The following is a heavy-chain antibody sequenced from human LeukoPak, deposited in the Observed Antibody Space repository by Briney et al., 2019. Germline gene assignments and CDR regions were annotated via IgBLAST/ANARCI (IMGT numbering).Heavy chain of an antibody. J-gene: IGHJ4*02. Sequence: GTALRLSCAASGFTFSDYGMHWVRQAPGKGLEWVAVIWYDGSKKFYADSVNGRFTISRDDSKNTLYLQMSGLRADDTAVYYCAGAYSAGWFTYWGQGTPVTVSS. CDR3: AGAYSAGWFTY. CDR1: GFTFSDYG. D-gene: IGHD3-16*01. CDR2: IWYDGSKK. V-gene: IGHV3-33*08.